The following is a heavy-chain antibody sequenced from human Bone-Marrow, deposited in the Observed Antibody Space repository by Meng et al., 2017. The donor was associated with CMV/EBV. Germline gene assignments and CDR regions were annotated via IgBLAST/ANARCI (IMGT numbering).Heavy chain of an antibody. CDR3: ARGYYDFWSGYYNMYYFDY. Sequence: ESLKISCAASGFTFSSYSMNWVRQAPGKGLEWVSSISSSSSYIYYADSVKGRFTISRDNAKNSLYLQMNSLRAEDTAVYYCARGYYDFWSGYYNMYYFDYWGQGTLVTVSS. CDR1: GFTFSSYS. J-gene: IGHJ4*02. D-gene: IGHD3-3*01. CDR2: ISSSSSYI. V-gene: IGHV3-21*01.